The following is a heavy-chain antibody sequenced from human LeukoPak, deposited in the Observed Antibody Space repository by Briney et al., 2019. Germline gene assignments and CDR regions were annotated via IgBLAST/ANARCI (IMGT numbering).Heavy chain of an antibody. CDR1: GFTFSAYA. Sequence: PGGSLRLSRAASGFTFSAYAMIWVRQAPGKGLEWVSAFSATDGSAQYAGSVKGRFTISRASTTNTLFLQMSSLRAEDTAVYYCARCQVAAVGTGPFDVWGQGTMVSVSS. D-gene: IGHD6-13*01. CDR3: ARCQVAAVGTGPFDV. J-gene: IGHJ3*01. V-gene: IGHV3-23*01. CDR2: FSATDGSA.